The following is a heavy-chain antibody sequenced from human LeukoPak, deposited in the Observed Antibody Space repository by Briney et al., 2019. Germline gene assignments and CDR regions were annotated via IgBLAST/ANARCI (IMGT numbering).Heavy chain of an antibody. CDR1: GGSISPYY. D-gene: IGHD6-19*01. CDR2: IYYIGST. V-gene: IGHV4-59*01. Sequence: PSETLSLTCTVSGGSISPYYWSWIRQPPGKALEWIGYIYYIGSTNYNPSLKSRVSISVDTSKNQFSLRLTSVTAADTAVYYCARASGSGWYIMEYWGRGTLVTVSS. CDR3: ARASGSGWYIMEY. J-gene: IGHJ4*02.